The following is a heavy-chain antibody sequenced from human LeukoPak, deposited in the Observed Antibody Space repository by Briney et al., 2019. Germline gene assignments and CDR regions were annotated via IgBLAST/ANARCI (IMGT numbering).Heavy chain of an antibody. Sequence: ASVKVSCKASGYTFTGYYMHWVRQAPGQGLEWMGWISAYNGNTNYALKLQGRVTMTTDTSTSTAYMELRSLRSDDTAVYYCARTASYYMDVWGEGTTVTVSS. V-gene: IGHV1-18*04. CDR3: ARTASYYMDV. CDR1: GYTFTGYY. CDR2: ISAYNGNT. J-gene: IGHJ6*03.